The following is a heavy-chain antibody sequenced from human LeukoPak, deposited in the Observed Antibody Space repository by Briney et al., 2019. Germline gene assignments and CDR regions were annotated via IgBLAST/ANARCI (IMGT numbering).Heavy chain of an antibody. D-gene: IGHD3-22*01. CDR3: ARRTYYYDSSGYFFDY. J-gene: IGHJ4*02. Sequence: SETLSLTCTVSGGSISSYYWSWIRQPPGKGLEWIGYIYYSGSTNYNPSLKSRVTISVDTSKNQFSLKLSSVTAADTAVYYCARRTYYYDSSGYFFDYWGQGTLVTVSS. V-gene: IGHV4-59*08. CDR2: IYYSGST. CDR1: GGSISSYY.